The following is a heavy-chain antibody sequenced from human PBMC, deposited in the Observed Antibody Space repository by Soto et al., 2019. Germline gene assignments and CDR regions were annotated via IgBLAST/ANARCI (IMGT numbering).Heavy chain of an antibody. D-gene: IGHD2-2*02. Sequence: EVQLVESGGGLVKPGGSLRLSCAASGFTFSSYSMNWVRQAPGKGLEWVSSISSSSSYIYYADSVKGRFTISRDNAKNSLYLQMNSRRAEDTAVYYCARGEDIVVIPVAIGQCFDPCGQGTLVTVSS. CDR1: GFTFSSYS. CDR2: ISSSSSYI. V-gene: IGHV3-21*01. CDR3: ARGEDIVVIPVAIGQCFDP. J-gene: IGHJ5*02.